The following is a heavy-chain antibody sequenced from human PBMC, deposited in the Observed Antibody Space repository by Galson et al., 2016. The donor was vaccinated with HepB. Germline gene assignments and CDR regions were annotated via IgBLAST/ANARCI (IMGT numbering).Heavy chain of an antibody. J-gene: IGHJ4*02. V-gene: IGHV3-33*01. Sequence: SLRLSCAASGFTFRNYGMHWVRQAPGKGLEWVAVIWYDGSNKYYADSVKGRFTISRDNSKNTVNLQMNSLRGEDTAVYYCARDARCCSGGSCHYFDYWGQGTLVTVPS. CDR3: ARDARCCSGGSCHYFDY. CDR2: IWYDGSNK. D-gene: IGHD2-15*01. CDR1: GFTFRNYG.